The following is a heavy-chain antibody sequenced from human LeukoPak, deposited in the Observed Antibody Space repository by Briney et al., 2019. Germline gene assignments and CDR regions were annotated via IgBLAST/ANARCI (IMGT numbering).Heavy chain of an antibody. J-gene: IGHJ5*02. D-gene: IGHD3-3*01. Sequence: PGGSLRLSCAASGFTFSSYWMSWVRQAPGKGLEWVANIKQDGSEKYYVDSVKGRFTISRDNAKNSLYLQMNSLRAEDTAVYYCARDMYYDFWTGFDPWGQGTLVTVSS. CDR1: GFTFSSYW. CDR2: IKQDGSEK. CDR3: ARDMYYDFWTGFDP. V-gene: IGHV3-7*01.